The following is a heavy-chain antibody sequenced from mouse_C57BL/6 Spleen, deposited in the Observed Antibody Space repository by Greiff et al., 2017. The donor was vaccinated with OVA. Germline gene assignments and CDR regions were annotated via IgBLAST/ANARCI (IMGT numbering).Heavy chain of an antibody. V-gene: IGHV3-6*01. CDR3: ARDEDSSDY. D-gene: IGHD3-2*02. CDR1: GYSITSGYY. CDR2: ISYDGSN. Sequence: EVKLVESGPGLVKPSQSLSLTCSVTGYSITSGYYWNWIRQFPGNKLEWMGYISYDGSNNYNPSLKNRISITRDTSKNQFFLKLNSVTTKDTATYYCARDEDSSDYWGQGTTLTVSS. J-gene: IGHJ2*01.